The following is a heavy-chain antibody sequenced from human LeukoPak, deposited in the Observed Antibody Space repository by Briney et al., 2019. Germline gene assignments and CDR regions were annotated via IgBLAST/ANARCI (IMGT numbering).Heavy chain of an antibody. D-gene: IGHD6-13*01. CDR2: INHSGST. CDR3: ARHGLKRGIAAAGIYYFDY. J-gene: IGHJ4*02. CDR1: GGSGGSISNYY. V-gene: IGHV4-34*01. Sequence: SETLSLTCTVSGGSGGSISNYYWSWIRQPPGKGLEWIGEINHSGSTNYNPSLKSRVTISVDTSKNQFSLKLSSVTAADTAVYYCARHGLKRGIAAAGIYYFDYWGQGTLVTVSS.